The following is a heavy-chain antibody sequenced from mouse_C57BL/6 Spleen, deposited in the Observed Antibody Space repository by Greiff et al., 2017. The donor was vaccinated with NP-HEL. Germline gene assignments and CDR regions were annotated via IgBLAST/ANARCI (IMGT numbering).Heavy chain of an antibody. CDR3: ADGYYGYFDV. CDR1: GYAFSSSW. J-gene: IGHJ1*03. CDR2: IYPGDGDT. Sequence: VKLMESGPELVKPGASVKISCKASGYAFSSSWMNWVKQRPGKGLEWIGRIYPGDGDTNYNGKFKGKATLTADKSSSTAYMQLSSLTSEDSAVYFCADGYYGYFDVWGTGTTVTVSS. D-gene: IGHD2-3*01. V-gene: IGHV1-82*01.